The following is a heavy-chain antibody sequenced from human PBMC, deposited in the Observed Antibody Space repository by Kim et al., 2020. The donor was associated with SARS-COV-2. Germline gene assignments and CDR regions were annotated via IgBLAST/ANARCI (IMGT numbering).Heavy chain of an antibody. CDR2: IYYSGST. V-gene: IGHV4-39*01. J-gene: IGHJ4*02. CDR1: GGSISSSSYY. CDR3: ASPRGYYGSGSYYNFGY. D-gene: IGHD3-10*01. Sequence: SETLSLTCTVSGGSISSSSYYWGWIRQPPGKGLEWIGSIYYSGSTYYNPSLKSRVTISVDTSKNQFSLKLSSVTAADTAVYYCASPRGYYGSGSYYNFGYWGQGTLVTVSS.